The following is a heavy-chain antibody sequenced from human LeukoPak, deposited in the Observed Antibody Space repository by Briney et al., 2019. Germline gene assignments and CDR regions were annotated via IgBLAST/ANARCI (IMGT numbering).Heavy chain of an antibody. CDR3: TAHYGEKAFDI. CDR1: GGTFSSYA. J-gene: IGHJ3*02. Sequence: ASVKVSCKATGGTFSSYAISWVRQAPGQGLEWMGGIIPIFGTANYAQKFQGRVTITADESTSTAYMELSSLRSEDTAVYHCTAHYGEKAFDIWGQGTMVTVSS. CDR2: IIPIFGTA. D-gene: IGHD3-10*01. V-gene: IGHV1-69*13.